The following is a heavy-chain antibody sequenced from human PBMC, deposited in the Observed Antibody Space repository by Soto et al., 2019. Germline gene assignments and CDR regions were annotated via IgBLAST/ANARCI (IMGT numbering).Heavy chain of an antibody. CDR1: GFSFTAYF. J-gene: IGHJ4*02. V-gene: IGHV1-2*02. CDR2: INPSSGTT. Sequence: APVKVSCKASGFSFTAYFMHWVRQAPGQGLEWVGWINPSSGTTKYGKKFQGRVTVTRDTSINTLYMDLKRLTSDDTAVYFCAREDTRGSSPFGFWGQGSLVTVCS. CDR3: AREDTRGSSPFGF. D-gene: IGHD2-8*02.